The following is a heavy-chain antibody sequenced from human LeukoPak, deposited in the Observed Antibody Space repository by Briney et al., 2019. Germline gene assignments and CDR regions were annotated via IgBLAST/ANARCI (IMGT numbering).Heavy chain of an antibody. J-gene: IGHJ4*02. CDR2: IYSGGST. CDR3: ARLDDMAFDY. Sequence: GGSLRLSCAASGFTVSSNYMSWVRQAPGKGLEWVSVIYSGGSTYYADSVKGRFTISRDNSKNTLYLQMNSLRPEDTAVYYCARLDDMAFDYWGQGTLVTVSS. CDR1: GFTVSSNY. V-gene: IGHV3-53*01. D-gene: IGHD3-22*01.